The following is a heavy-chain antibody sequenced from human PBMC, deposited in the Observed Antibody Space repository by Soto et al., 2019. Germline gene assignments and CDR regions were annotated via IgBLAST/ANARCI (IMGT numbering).Heavy chain of an antibody. CDR2: IYYSGST. V-gene: IGHV4-39*01. J-gene: IGHJ5*02. CDR3: ARHSRDYSNHNWFDP. CDR1: GGSLSSSRYY. D-gene: IGHD4-4*01. Sequence: XTLSLPCTVSGGSLSSSRYYWGWIRQPPGKGLEWIGIIYYSGSTYYNPSLKSRVTISADTSKNKFSLKLSSVTAADTAVYYCARHSRDYSNHNWFDPWGQGTLVTVS.